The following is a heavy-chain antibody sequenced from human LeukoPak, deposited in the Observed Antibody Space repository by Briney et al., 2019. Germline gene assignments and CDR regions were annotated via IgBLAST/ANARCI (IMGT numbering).Heavy chain of an antibody. V-gene: IGHV3-7*01. CDR2: IKQGGTEK. CDR1: GFTFSSRW. Sequence: PGGSLILSCAASGFTFSSRWMIWVRQAPGNGVEWVANIKQGGTEKYYAHSVKRRLPLSRDDDKNSLYPQMHSLRAEDTAVYFCASCLGYSYAYDHWGQGALVTVSS. J-gene: IGHJ5*02. D-gene: IGHD3-16*01. CDR3: ASCLGYSYAYDH.